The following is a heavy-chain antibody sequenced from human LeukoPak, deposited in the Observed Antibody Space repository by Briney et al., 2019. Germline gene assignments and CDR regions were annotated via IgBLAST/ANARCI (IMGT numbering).Heavy chain of an antibody. CDR3: ARNSGYKDFDS. Sequence: GGSLRLSCAASGLTFSSYEMNWVRQAPGKGLEWLSYIDSSGRRIYYADSVKGRFTISRDNARNSVYLQMNSLRAEDTAVYFCARNSGYKDFDSWGQGTLVTVSS. CDR2: IDSSGRRI. CDR1: GLTFSSYE. V-gene: IGHV3-48*03. D-gene: IGHD5-12*01. J-gene: IGHJ4*02.